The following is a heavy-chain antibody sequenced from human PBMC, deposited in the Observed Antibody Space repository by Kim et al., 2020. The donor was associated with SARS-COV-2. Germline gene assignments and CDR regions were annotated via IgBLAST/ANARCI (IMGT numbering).Heavy chain of an antibody. CDR2: IYYSGST. Sequence: SETLSLTCTVSGGSISSYYWSWIRQPPGKGLEWIGYIYYSGSTNYNPSLKSRVTISVDTSKNQFSLKLSSVTAADTAVYYCARGQWELLFDYWGQGTLVT. CDR1: GGSISSYY. J-gene: IGHJ4*02. CDR3: ARGQWELLFDY. D-gene: IGHD1-26*01. V-gene: IGHV4-59*01.